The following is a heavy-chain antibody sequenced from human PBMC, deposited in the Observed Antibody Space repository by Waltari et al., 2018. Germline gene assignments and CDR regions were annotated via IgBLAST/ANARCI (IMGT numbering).Heavy chain of an antibody. CDR2: IKPDGSET. Sequence: EVQLVESGGGLVQPGESLRLSCRASGFTFSCSWMDWVRQAPGKGLEWVANIKPDGSETHYVDSVQGRFTISRDNAQNLLYLQMNSLRAEDAAVYYCSVSLNSWGQGTLVTVSS. CDR3: SVSLNS. CDR1: GFTFSCSW. J-gene: IGHJ4*02. V-gene: IGHV3-7*01.